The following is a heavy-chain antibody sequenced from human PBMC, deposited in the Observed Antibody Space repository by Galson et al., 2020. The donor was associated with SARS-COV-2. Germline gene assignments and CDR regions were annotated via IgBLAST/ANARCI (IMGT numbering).Heavy chain of an antibody. D-gene: IGHD2-8*02. V-gene: IGHV3-23*01. CDR1: RLTFSFYS. CDR3: AKNQRDLLDGFDI. CDR2: ISGSGDST. J-gene: IGHJ3*02. Sequence: LGESLKISCAASRLTFSFYSMRWVRQAPGKGLEWVSAISGSGDSTYYADSVKGRFTISRDNSKNTLFLQMNSLRAEDTAAYYCAKNQRDLLDGFDIWGQGTMVTVSS.